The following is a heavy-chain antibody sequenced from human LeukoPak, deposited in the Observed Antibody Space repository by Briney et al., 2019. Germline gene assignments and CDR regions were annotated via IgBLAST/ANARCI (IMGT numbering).Heavy chain of an antibody. CDR1: GGSISSYD. Sequence: SETLSLTCTVSGGSISSYDWSWIRQPPGKGLEWVGYIYYGGSTNYNPSLKSRVTISVDTSKNQFSLKLSSVTAADTAVYYCARKVVRGVICWFDAWGQGTLVTVSS. V-gene: IGHV4-59*08. CDR2: IYYGGST. D-gene: IGHD3-10*01. CDR3: ARKVVRGVICWFDA. J-gene: IGHJ5*02.